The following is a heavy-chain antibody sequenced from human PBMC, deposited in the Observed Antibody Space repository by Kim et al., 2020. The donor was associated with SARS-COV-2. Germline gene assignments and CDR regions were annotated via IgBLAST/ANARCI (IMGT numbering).Heavy chain of an antibody. CDR3: VREGGPDCRFDY. J-gene: IGHJ4*02. CDR2: NI. V-gene: IGHV3-30*14. D-gene: IGHD2-21*02. Sequence: NIQYGDSGKGRFTISRDNSKNILYLQMSSLRPEDTALYYCVREGGPDCRFDYWGQGTLVTVSS.